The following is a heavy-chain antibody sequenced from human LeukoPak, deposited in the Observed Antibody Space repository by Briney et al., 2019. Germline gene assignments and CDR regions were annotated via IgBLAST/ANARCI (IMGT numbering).Heavy chain of an antibody. CDR3: ARDRGPTFG. D-gene: IGHD3-10*01. CDR2: IYHSGST. CDR1: GGSISSYY. J-gene: IGHJ4*02. V-gene: IGHV4-59*12. Sequence: SESLSLTCTVSGGSISSYYWSWIRQPPGKGLEWIGYIYHSGSTYYNPSLKSRVTISVDRSKNQFSLKLSSVTAADTAVYYCARDRGPTFGWGQGTLVTVSS.